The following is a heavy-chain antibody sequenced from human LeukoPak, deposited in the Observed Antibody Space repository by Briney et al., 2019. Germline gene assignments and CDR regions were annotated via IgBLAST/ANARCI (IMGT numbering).Heavy chain of an antibody. CDR3: ARASPGIAAAGAYYYGMDV. V-gene: IGHV1-18*01. CDR2: ISAYNGNT. CDR1: GSTFTSYG. J-gene: IGHJ6*02. D-gene: IGHD6-13*01. Sequence: GASVKLSCTASGSTFTSYGISWERQSPGQGLGWRGWISAYNGNTNYAQDLQGRVTMTTDTSTSTAYMELRSLRSDDTAVYYCARASPGIAAAGAYYYGMDVWGQGTTVTVSS.